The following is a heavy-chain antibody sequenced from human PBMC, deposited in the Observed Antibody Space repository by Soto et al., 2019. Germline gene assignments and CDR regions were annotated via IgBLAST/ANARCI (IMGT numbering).Heavy chain of an antibody. D-gene: IGHD4-17*01. Sequence: ASVKVSCKPSGYPFSVNHFLWVRQAPGQGLEWMGWLNPYSGATTYAPKYQGRITLTRDTYLSTSYMELNGLNSDDTAVYFSATARRGTVRLLVTWGKGTLFTVSS. CDR2: LNPYSGAT. CDR1: GYPFSVNH. CDR3: ATARRGTVRLLVT. V-gene: IGHV1-2*02. J-gene: IGHJ5*01.